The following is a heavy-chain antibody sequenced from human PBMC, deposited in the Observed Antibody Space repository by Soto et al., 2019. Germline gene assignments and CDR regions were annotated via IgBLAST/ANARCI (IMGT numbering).Heavy chain of an antibody. CDR2: TYYRSNWRH. D-gene: IGHD6-19*01. CDR1: GDSVSSNTAA. V-gene: IGHV6-1*01. J-gene: IGHJ4*02. CDR3: ARGVAGAGFDL. Sequence: SQTLSLTCAISGDSVSSNTAAWNWIRSSPSRGLEWLGRTYYRSNWRHDYAVSVKSRITVNPDTSKNHFSLQLNSVTPDDTAVYYCARGVAGAGFDLWGQGTLVTVSS.